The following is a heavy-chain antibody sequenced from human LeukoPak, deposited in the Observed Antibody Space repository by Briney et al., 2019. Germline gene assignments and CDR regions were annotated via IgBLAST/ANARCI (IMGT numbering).Heavy chain of an antibody. CDR2: IYYSGST. D-gene: IGHD3-10*01. V-gene: IGHV4-31*03. J-gene: IGHJ4*02. Sequence: SQTLSLTCTVSGGSISSGGYYWSWIRQHPGKGLEWIGYIYYSGSTYYNPSLKSRVTISVDTSKNQFSLKLSSVTAADTAVYYCARDSPPGEFGEPYLDYWGQGTLVTVSS. CDR1: GGSISSGGYY. CDR3: ARDSPPGEFGEPYLDY.